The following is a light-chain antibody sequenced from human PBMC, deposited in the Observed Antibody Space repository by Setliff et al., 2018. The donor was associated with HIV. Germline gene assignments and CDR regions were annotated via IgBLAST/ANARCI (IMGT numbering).Light chain of an antibody. CDR3: CSYAGSSVSYV. V-gene: IGLV2-23*02. Sequence: QSVLTQPASVSGSPGQSINISCTGSSSDVGSPLSSVSWYLQNTGEVPKLLIFEVTRRPPGISDRFSGSKSVNTASLTISGLQTDDEADYYCCSYAGSSVSYVCGTGTKVTVL. CDR1: SSDVGSPLSS. J-gene: IGLJ1*01. CDR2: EVT.